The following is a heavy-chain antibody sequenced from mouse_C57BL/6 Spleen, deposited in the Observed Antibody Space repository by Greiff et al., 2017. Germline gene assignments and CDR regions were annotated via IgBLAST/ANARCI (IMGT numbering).Heavy chain of an antibody. J-gene: IGHJ2*01. D-gene: IGHD2-5*01. CDR1: GYTFTSYG. Sequence: QVQLKESGAELARPGASVKLSCKASGYTFTSYGISWVKQRPGQGLEWIGEIYPRSGNTYYNEKFKGKATLTADKSSSTAYMELRSLTSEDSAVYFCAQANYSNYGDYWGQGTTLTVSS. V-gene: IGHV1-81*01. CDR3: AQANYSNYGDY. CDR2: IYPRSGNT.